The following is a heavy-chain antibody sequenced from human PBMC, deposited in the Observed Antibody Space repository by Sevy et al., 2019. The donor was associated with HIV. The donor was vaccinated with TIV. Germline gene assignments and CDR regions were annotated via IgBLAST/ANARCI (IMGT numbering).Heavy chain of an antibody. CDR1: GFTFINTW. J-gene: IGHJ4*02. D-gene: IGHD2-2*01. CDR3: ATDMWCSSTTCPYTFDF. V-gene: IGHV3-15*01. CDR2: IKTRPDGGTT. Sequence: GGSLRLSCAASGFTFINTWMSWVRQAPGKGLEWVGRIKTRPDGGTTDYAAPVKGIFTISRDDSENTAFLQMNSLKTEDTAVYYCATDMWCSSTTCPYTFDFWGQGSLVTVSS.